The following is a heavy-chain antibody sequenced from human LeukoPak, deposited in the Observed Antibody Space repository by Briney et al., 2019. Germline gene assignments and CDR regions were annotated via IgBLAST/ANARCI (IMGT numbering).Heavy chain of an antibody. CDR3: ARPGRITSRAFDI. Sequence: GGSLRLSCAASGFTVSSNYMSWVRQAPGKGLEWVSVIYSGGSTYYADSVKGRFTISRDNSKNTLYLQMNSLRAEDTAVYYCARPGRITSRAFDIWGQGTMVTVSS. V-gene: IGHV3-53*01. D-gene: IGHD3-16*01. CDR2: IYSGGST. CDR1: GFTVSSNY. J-gene: IGHJ3*02.